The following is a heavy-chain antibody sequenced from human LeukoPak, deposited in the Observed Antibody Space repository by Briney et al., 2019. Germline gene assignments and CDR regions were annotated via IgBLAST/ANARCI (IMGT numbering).Heavy chain of an antibody. CDR1: GFTFSSYS. CDR2: ISGSSSAI. V-gene: IGHV3-21*01. J-gene: IGHJ5*02. Sequence: GGSLRLSCAASGFTFSSYSMNWVRQAPGKGLEWVSAISGSSSAIYYADSVKGRFTISRDNAKNSLYLQMNSLRTEDTAVYYCARVITSLTNWLDPWGQGTLVTVSS. CDR3: ARVITSLTNWLDP. D-gene: IGHD3-10*01.